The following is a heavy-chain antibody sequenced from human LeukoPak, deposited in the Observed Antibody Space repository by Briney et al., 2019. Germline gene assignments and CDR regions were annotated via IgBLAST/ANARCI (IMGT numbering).Heavy chain of an antibody. J-gene: IGHJ3*02. CDR3: ARIRMGSGIGVFDI. CDR2: ISYSGST. Sequence: SETLSLTCTVSGGSISSSSSDYYWGWVRQPPGKGLEWIGSISYSGSTYYNPSLKSRVTISADTSNNKFSLKLTSVTAADTAVYYCARIRMGSGIGVFDIWGQGTMATVSS. V-gene: IGHV4-39*01. CDR1: GGSISSSSSDYY. D-gene: IGHD3-10*01.